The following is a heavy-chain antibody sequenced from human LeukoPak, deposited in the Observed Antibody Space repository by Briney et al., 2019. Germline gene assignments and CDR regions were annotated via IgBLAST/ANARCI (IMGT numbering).Heavy chain of an antibody. CDR3: AKGIKAVAGTAECFQH. Sequence: GESLKISCAASGLIVSSDYLAWVRQAPGKGLEWVSLISGDGSTTYSAGSVKGRFTISRDNSKNSLYLQMNSLRTEDTALYYCAKGIKAVAGTAECFQHWGQGTLVTVSS. J-gene: IGHJ1*01. CDR1: GLIVSSDY. CDR2: ISGDGSTT. V-gene: IGHV3-43*02. D-gene: IGHD6-19*01.